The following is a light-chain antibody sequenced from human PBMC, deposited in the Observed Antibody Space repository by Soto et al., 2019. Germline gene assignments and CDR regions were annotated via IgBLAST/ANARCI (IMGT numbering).Light chain of an antibody. V-gene: IGKV1-13*02. CDR3: QQFNSYPHT. CDR1: QSISSA. Sequence: AIPLTQSQSSLSASVGDRVTITCRASQSISSALAWYQQKPGKAPKLLIYDASSLESGVPSRFSGSGSGTDFTLTISSLQPEDFATYYCQQFNSYPHTFGGGTKVEIK. J-gene: IGKJ4*01. CDR2: DAS.